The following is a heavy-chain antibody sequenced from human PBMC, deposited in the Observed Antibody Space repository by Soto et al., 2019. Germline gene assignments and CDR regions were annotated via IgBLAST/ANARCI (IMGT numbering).Heavy chain of an antibody. J-gene: IGHJ5*02. CDR2: ISAGGGNT. Sequence: EVQLLESGGGLVQPGGSLRLSCAVSGFSFSTYAMSWVRQAPGKGLEWVSGISAGGGNTYYADSVRGRFTISRDNSKNTLYLQITSLRAEDTAFYYCAKHAEYQLVSWCDPWGQGTLVTFSS. D-gene: IGHD2-2*01. V-gene: IGHV3-23*01. CDR1: GFSFSTYA. CDR3: AKHAEYQLVSWCDP.